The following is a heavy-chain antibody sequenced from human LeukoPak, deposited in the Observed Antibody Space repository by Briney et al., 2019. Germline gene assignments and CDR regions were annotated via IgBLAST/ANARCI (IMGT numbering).Heavy chain of an antibody. CDR3: AKDGYSSNTMNYYFDY. D-gene: IGHD6-13*01. CDR1: GFTFSSYA. J-gene: IGHJ4*02. CDR2: ISVSGGST. V-gene: IGHV3-23*01. Sequence: GGSLRLSCAASGFTFSSYAMSGVRQAPGKGLQWVSAISVSGGSTYYADSVKGRFTISRDNSKNTLYLQMNSLRAEDTAVYYCAKDGYSSNTMNYYFDYWGQGTLVTVSS.